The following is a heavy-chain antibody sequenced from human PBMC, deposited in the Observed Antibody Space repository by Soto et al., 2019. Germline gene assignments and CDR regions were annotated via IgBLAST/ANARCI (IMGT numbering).Heavy chain of an antibody. J-gene: IGHJ4*02. D-gene: IGHD3-10*01. CDR2: IIPILAAP. V-gene: IGHV1-69*06. CDR3: ARGPPRGSYDI. CDR1: RGPFSDYP. Sequence: QVRLVQSGAEVNRPGSSVKVSCKASRGPFSDYPLNWVRQAPGQGLEWMGGIIPILAAPNYAPKFQGRVTITADTSTSTAYLELNSLTSADTAVYFCARGPPRGSYDIWGQGPPVIVSS.